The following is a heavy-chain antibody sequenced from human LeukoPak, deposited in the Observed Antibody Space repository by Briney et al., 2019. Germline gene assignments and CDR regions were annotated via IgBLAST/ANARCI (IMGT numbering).Heavy chain of an antibody. CDR3: ARDWPRHDSFDI. CDR1: GGSISSGSYY. V-gene: IGHV4-61*02. CDR2: IYTFGST. J-gene: IGHJ3*02. Sequence: SETLSLTCTVSGGSISSGSYYWSWIRQPAGKGLEWIGRIYTFGSTNYNPSLKSRVTISIDTSKNQFSLRLTSVTAADTAIYFCARDWPRHDSFDIWGQGTMVTVSS.